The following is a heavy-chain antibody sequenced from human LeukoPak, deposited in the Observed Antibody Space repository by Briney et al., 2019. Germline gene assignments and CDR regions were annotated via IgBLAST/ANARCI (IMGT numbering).Heavy chain of an antibody. CDR3: ASANYYGSGSYYALDC. J-gene: IGHJ4*02. D-gene: IGHD3-10*01. CDR2: ISSSSSYI. Sequence: GGSLRLSCAASGFTFSSYSMNWVRQAPGKGLEWVSSISSSSSYIYYADSVKGRFTISRDNSKNTLYLQMNSLRAEDTAVYHCASANYYGSGSYYALDCWGQGTLVTVSS. CDR1: GFTFSSYS. V-gene: IGHV3-21*04.